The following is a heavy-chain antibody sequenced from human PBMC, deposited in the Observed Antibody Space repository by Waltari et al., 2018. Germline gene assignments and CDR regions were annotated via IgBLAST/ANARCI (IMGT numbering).Heavy chain of an antibody. CDR2: ISGSGATP. CDR1: GFSFMGYA. J-gene: IGHJ4*02. V-gene: IGHV3-23*01. Sequence: EVQLLESAGGLVQPGGALRLSCAASGFSFMGYAMSWVRQAPGEGLEWVASISGSGATPFYADSVKGRFTIVRDTSKDTVHLQMNGLRAEDTAVYYCATPFYNWDDPLHSWGQGTLVTVSS. CDR3: ATPFYNWDDPLHS. D-gene: IGHD1-20*01.